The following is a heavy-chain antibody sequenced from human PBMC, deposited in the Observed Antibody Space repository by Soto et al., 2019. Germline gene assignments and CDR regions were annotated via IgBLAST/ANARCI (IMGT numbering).Heavy chain of an antibody. J-gene: IGHJ6*02. Sequence: VKVSCKASGGTFSSYAISWVRQEPRQGFEWMGGIIPIFGTANYAQKFQGRVTITADESTSTAYMELSSLRSEDTAVYYCARDIAVAGIYYYYGMDVWGQGTTVTVSS. CDR3: ARDIAVAGIYYYYGMDV. CDR2: IIPIFGTA. V-gene: IGHV1-69*13. CDR1: GGTFSSYA. D-gene: IGHD6-19*01.